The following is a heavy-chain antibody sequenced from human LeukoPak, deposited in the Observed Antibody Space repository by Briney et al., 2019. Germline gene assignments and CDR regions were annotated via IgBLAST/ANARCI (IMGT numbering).Heavy chain of an antibody. V-gene: IGHV3-64D*06. CDR3: VKGEDYGDETDY. J-gene: IGHJ4*02. CDR1: GFTFSNHA. Sequence: PGGSLRLSCSASGFTFSNHAMPWVRPAPGKGLEYVSAISSNGGSTYYADSVKGRFTISRDNSKNTLYLQMSSLRAEDTAVYYCVKGEDYGDETDYWGQGTLVTVSP. D-gene: IGHD4-17*01. CDR2: ISSNGGST.